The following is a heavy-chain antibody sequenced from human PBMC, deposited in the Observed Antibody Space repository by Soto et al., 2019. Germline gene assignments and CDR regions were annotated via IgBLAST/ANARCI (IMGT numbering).Heavy chain of an antibody. D-gene: IGHD2-21*02. CDR2: ITSSGDST. CDR1: GFTFSNYA. V-gene: IGHV3-23*01. J-gene: IGHJ4*02. CDR3: AKGGDDYFDY. Sequence: EVQLLESGGGLVAPGGSLRLSCAASGFTFSNYAMTWVRQAPGEGPEWVSGITSSGDSTYYADSVKGRFTIPRDNSKNTLFLQMNSLRAEETAVYYCAKGGDDYFDYWGQGSLVTVSS.